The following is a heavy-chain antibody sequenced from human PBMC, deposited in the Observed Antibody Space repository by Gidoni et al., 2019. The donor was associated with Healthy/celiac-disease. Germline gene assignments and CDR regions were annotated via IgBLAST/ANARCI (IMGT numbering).Heavy chain of an antibody. J-gene: IGHJ4*02. V-gene: IGHV4-31*03. Sequence: QVHLQESGPGLVKPSPTLSLTCTVSGGSISSGGYYWSWIRQHPGKGLEWIGYIYYSGSTYYNPSLKSRGTISVDTSKNQFSLKLSSVTAADTAVYYCARALRAAAGTRAFDYWGQGTLVTVSS. CDR3: ARALRAAAGTRAFDY. CDR2: IYYSGST. D-gene: IGHD6-13*01. CDR1: GGSISSGGYY.